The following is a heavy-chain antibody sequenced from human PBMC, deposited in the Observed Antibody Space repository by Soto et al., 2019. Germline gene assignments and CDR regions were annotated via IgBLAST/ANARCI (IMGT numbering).Heavy chain of an antibody. Sequence: GGSLRLSCAASGFTFSSYSMNWVRQAPGKGLEWVSYISSSSSTIYYADSVKGRFTISRDNAKNSLYLQMNSLRAEDTAVYYCAREMVRGVTHYYYYGMDVWGQGTTVTVSS. CDR3: AREMVRGVTHYYYYGMDV. V-gene: IGHV3-48*01. CDR1: GFTFSSYS. D-gene: IGHD3-10*01. J-gene: IGHJ6*02. CDR2: ISSSSSTI.